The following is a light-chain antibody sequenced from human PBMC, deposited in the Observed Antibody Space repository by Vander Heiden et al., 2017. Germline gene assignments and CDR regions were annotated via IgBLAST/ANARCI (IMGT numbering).Light chain of an antibody. CDR2: EVS. Sequence: QSALTQPASVSGSPGQSITISCTGTSSDVGSYNLVSWYQQHPGKAPKLMIYEVSKRPSGVSNRFSGSKSGNTASLTISGLQAGDEADYYCCSYAGSSTFYVFGTGTKVTVL. CDR3: CSYAGSSTFYV. CDR1: SSDVGSYNL. V-gene: IGLV2-23*02. J-gene: IGLJ1*01.